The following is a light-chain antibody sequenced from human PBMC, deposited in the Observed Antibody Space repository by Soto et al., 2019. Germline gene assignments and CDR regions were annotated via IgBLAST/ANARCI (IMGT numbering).Light chain of an antibody. CDR1: QSVRSN. V-gene: IGKV3-15*01. Sequence: KVRTQSPVTLSVSPGERATLSCRASQSVRSNLAWYQQKPGQAPRLLIYGATTRATGIPARFSGSGSGTEFTLTISSLQSEDFAVYYCQQYNDWWTFGQGTKVDIK. CDR3: QQYNDWWT. CDR2: GAT. J-gene: IGKJ1*01.